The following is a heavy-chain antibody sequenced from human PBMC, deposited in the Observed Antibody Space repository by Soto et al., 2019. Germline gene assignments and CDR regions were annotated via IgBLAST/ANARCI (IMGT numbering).Heavy chain of an antibody. CDR2: ILGSDGST. D-gene: IGHD6-19*01. V-gene: IGHV3-23*01. J-gene: IGHJ4*02. CDR3: TKGAWLDD. CDR1: GFPFSTYD. Sequence: HPGGSLRLSCEASGFPFSTYDMSWVRQTPGKGLEWVSVILGSDGSTYYPESVKGRFTISRDNSKNTLYLQMNSLRAEDTDFYYCTKGAWLDDWGRGTLVTVSS.